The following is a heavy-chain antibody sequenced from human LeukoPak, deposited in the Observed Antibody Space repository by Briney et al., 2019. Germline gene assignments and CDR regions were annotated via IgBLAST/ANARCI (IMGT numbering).Heavy chain of an antibody. D-gene: IGHD3-10*01. CDR1: GYTFTGYY. CDR3: ARDMVRGVIITRPCYYGMDV. Sequence: ASVKVSCKASGYTFTGYYMHWVRQAPGQGLEWMGWINPNSGGTNYAQKFQGRVTMTRDTSISTAYMELSRLRSDDTAVYYCARDMVRGVIITRPCYYGMDVWGQGTTVTVSS. CDR2: INPNSGGT. J-gene: IGHJ6*02. V-gene: IGHV1-2*02.